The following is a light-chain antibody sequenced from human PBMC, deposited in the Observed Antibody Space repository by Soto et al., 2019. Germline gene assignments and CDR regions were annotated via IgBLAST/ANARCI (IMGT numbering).Light chain of an antibody. CDR2: VAS. J-gene: IGKJ4*01. CDR1: QSVSSSY. CDR3: QQYGSSPGT. Sequence: EIVLTQSPGTLSLSPGERATLSCRASQSVSSSYLAWYQQKPGQAPRLLIYVASSRATGIPDRCSGSGSGTDFTLTISRLETEDFAVYYCQQYGSSPGTFGGGTKVEIK. V-gene: IGKV3-20*01.